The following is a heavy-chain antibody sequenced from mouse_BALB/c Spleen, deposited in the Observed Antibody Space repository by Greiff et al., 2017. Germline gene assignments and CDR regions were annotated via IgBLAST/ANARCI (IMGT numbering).Heavy chain of an antibody. CDR1: GFSLTSYG. J-gene: IGHJ4*01. CDR3: ARGGLRPDSLAMDY. V-gene: IGHV2-4*02. D-gene: IGHD2-4*01. CDR2: IWGGGST. Sequence: QVQLQQSGPSLVQPSQSLSITCTVSGFSLTSYGVHWVRQPPGKGLEWLGMIWGGGSTDYNSALKSRLSISKDNSKSQVFLKMNSLQTDDTAMYYCARGGLRPDSLAMDYWGQGTSVTVSS.